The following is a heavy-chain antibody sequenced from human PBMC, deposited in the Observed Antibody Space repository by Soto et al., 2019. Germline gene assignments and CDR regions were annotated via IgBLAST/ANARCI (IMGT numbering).Heavy chain of an antibody. Sequence: QVLLVESGGGVVQPGRSLRLSCAASEFTFSTYPMHWVRQAPGKGLEWVAVISYDGTNTYYADSVKGRFTISRDNSKNTLSLQMNSLRGDDTAVDYCARGASDFWNAYPEIHFFDYCGQGAPVFVSS. D-gene: IGHD3-3*01. CDR1: EFTFSTYP. CDR3: ARGASDFWNAYPEIHFFDY. V-gene: IGHV3-30-3*01. J-gene: IGHJ4*02. CDR2: ISYDGTNT.